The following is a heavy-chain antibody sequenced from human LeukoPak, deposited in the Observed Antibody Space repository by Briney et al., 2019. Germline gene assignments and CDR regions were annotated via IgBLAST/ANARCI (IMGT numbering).Heavy chain of an antibody. V-gene: IGHV1-2*06. CDR3: ARHHSGYGWFDP. CDR1: GYTFTGYY. D-gene: IGHD5-12*01. Sequence: ASVKVSCKASGYTFTGYYMHWVRQAPGQGLEWMRRINPNSGGTNYAQKFQGRVTMTRDTSISAAYMELSRLRSNDTAVYYCARHHSGYGWFDPWGQGTLVTVSS. CDR2: INPNSGGT. J-gene: IGHJ5*02.